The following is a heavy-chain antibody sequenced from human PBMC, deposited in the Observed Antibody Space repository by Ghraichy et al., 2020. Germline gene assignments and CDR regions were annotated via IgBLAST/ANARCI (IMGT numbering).Heavy chain of an antibody. D-gene: IGHD4-23*01. CDR2: INPNSGGT. J-gene: IGHJ4*02. CDR3: ARDLGDYGGKADY. CDR1: GYTFTGYY. V-gene: IGHV1-2*02. Sequence: ASVKVSCKASGYTFTGYYMHWVRQAPGQGLEWMGWINPNSGGTNYAQKFQGMVTMTRDTSISTAYMELSRLRSDDTAVYYCARDLGDYGGKADYWGQGTLVTVSS.